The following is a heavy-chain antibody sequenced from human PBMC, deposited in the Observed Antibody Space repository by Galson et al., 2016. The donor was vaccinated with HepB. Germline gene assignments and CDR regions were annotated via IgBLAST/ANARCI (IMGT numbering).Heavy chain of an antibody. CDR3: ARAIRNQLLSEY. Sequence: ASVKVSCKASGYRFRDYDVSWVRQAPGQGLEWMGWMKPNSGNTGYAQRLRGRIDMTSDASINTAYMELHSLRSEDTAVYYCARAIRNQLLSEYWGQGTLITVSS. D-gene: IGHD1-14*01. J-gene: IGHJ4*02. V-gene: IGHV1-8*01. CDR1: GYRFRDYD. CDR2: MKPNSGNT.